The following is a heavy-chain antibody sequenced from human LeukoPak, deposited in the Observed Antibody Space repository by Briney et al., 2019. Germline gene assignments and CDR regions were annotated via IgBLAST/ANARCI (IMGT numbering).Heavy chain of an antibody. V-gene: IGHV3-48*03. CDR1: GFTFSSYE. J-gene: IGHJ3*02. Sequence: PGGSLRLSCAASGFTFSSYEMNWVRQAPGKGLEWVSYISSSGSTIYYADSVKGRFTISRDNAKNSLYLQMNSLRAEDTAVYYCARDSIGYGGTGDLIGDDAFDIWGQGTMVTVSS. CDR3: ARDSIGYGGTGDLIGDDAFDI. D-gene: IGHD4-23*01. CDR2: ISSSGSTI.